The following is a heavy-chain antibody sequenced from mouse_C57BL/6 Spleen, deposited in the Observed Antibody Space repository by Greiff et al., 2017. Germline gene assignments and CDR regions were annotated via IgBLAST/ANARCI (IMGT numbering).Heavy chain of an antibody. CDR3: ARDYSNYGFDY. CDR2: IDPSDSYT. CDR1: GYTFTSYW. V-gene: IGHV1-69*01. D-gene: IGHD2-5*01. J-gene: IGHJ2*01. Sequence: QVQLQQPGAELVMPGASVKLSCKASGYTFTSYWMHWVRQRPGQGLEWIGEIDPSDSYTNYNEKFKSKATLTVDKSSSTAYMQLSSLTSEDSAVYYGARDYSNYGFDYWGQGTTLTVSS.